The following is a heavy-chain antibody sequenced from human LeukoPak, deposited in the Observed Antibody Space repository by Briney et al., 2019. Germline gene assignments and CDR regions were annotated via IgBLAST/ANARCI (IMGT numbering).Heavy chain of an antibody. V-gene: IGHV3-53*01. Sequence: GGSLRLSCAASGFTVSSNYMSWVRQAPGKGLEWVSIIYSGGSTFYADSVKGRFTISRDNSKNTLYLQMNSLRAEDTAVYYCARDRRSAAGKGFDPWGQGTLVTVSS. CDR2: IYSGGST. D-gene: IGHD6-13*01. J-gene: IGHJ5*02. CDR1: GFTVSSNY. CDR3: ARDRRSAAGKGFDP.